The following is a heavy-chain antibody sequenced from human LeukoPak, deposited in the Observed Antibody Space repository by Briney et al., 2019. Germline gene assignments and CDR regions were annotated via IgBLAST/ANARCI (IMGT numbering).Heavy chain of an antibody. CDR2: INPNSGGT. D-gene: IGHD1-26*01. V-gene: IGHV1-2*02. Sequence: GASVKVSCKASGYTFTGYYMHWVRQAPGRGLEWMGWINPNSGGTNYAQKFQGRVTMTRDTSISTAYMELSRLKSDDTAVYYCARAPPRVGVTRWYFDYWGQGTLVTVSS. CDR1: GYTFTGYY. CDR3: ARAPPRVGVTRWYFDY. J-gene: IGHJ4*02.